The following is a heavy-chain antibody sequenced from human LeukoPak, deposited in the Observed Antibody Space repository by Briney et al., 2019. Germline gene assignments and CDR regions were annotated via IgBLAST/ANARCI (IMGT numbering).Heavy chain of an antibody. CDR2: IKQDGSGK. V-gene: IGHV3-7*01. J-gene: IGHJ3*02. Sequence: GGSLRLSCAASGFTFSSYAMHWVRQAPGKGLEWVANIKQDGSGKYYVDSVKGRFTISRDNAKNSLYLQMNSLRAEDTAVYYCASNQDAFDIWGQGTMVTVSS. CDR3: ASNQDAFDI. CDR1: GFTFSSYA.